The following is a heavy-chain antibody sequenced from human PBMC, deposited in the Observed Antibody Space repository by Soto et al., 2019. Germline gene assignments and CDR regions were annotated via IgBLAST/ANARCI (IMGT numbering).Heavy chain of an antibody. CDR2: ITPFNGDV. D-gene: IGHD1-26*01. V-gene: IGHV1-45*02. CDR1: GNTFTYRY. CDR3: ASGGAGSGPFTWELPDH. J-gene: IGHJ2*01. Sequence: SVKVSCKALGNTFTYRYLHWVRQAPGQALEWMGWITPFNGDVHYSQKFQKRVTITRDRSINTAYMRMSGLRSEDTAMYYCASGGAGSGPFTWELPDHWGRG.